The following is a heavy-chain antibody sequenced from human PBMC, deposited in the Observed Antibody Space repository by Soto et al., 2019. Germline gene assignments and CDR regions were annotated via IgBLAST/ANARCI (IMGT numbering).Heavy chain of an antibody. Sequence: QEQLVESGGGVVQPGRSLRLSCAASGFTFSSYGMHWVRQAPGKGLEWVTVIWADGSNKNYVDSVKGRFTISRDNSKNTLYLQMNSLRAEDTAVYYCARDLGAMVTPDYYGMDVWGQGTTVTVSS. V-gene: IGHV3-33*01. CDR2: IWADGSNK. D-gene: IGHD5-18*01. J-gene: IGHJ6*02. CDR1: GFTFSSYG. CDR3: ARDLGAMVTPDYYGMDV.